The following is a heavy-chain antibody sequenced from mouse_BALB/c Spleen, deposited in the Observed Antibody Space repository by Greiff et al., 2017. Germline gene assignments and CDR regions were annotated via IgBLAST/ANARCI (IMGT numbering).Heavy chain of an antibody. CDR2: IRNKANGYTT. Sequence: EVQGVESGGGLVQPGGSLRLSCATSGFTFTDYYMSWVRQPPGKALEWLGFIRNKANGYTTEYSASVKGRFTISRDNSQSILYLQMNTLRAEDSATYYCARDIYYGPYYAMDYWGQGTSVTVSS. D-gene: IGHD1-2*01. CDR3: ARDIYYGPYYAMDY. J-gene: IGHJ4*01. CDR1: GFTFTDYY. V-gene: IGHV7-3*02.